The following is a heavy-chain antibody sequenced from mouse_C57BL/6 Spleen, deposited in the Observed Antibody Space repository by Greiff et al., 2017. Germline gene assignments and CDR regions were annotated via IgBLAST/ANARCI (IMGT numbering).Heavy chain of an antibody. D-gene: IGHD1-1*01. CDR3: ARLITTVVATRDYYFDY. CDR2: ISSGGSYT. Sequence: EVQVVESGGDLVKPGGSLKLSCAASGFTFSSYGMSWVRQTPDKRLEWVATISSGGSYTYYPDSVKGRFTISRDNAKNTLYLQMSSLKSEDTAMYYCARLITTVVATRDYYFDYWGKGTTLTVSS. V-gene: IGHV5-6*01. CDR1: GFTFSSYG. J-gene: IGHJ2*01.